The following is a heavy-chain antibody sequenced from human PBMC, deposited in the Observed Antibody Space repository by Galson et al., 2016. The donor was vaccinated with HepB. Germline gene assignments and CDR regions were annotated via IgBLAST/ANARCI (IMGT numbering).Heavy chain of an antibody. CDR2: IKWNGGSP. CDR3: ARESGNFDAGYIYLDY. V-gene: IGHV3-20*04. CDR1: GFTFHGHG. J-gene: IGHJ4*02. D-gene: IGHD4-23*01. Sequence: SLRLSCAASGFTFHGHGMDWVRQAPGKGLEWVCSIKWNGGSPAYADSVKGRFTISRDHAKNSLYRQMNSLRAEDTALYFCARESGNFDAGYIYLDYWGQGTLVTASS.